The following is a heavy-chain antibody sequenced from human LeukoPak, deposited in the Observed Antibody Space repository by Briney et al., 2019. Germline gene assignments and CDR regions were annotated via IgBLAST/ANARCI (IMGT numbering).Heavy chain of an antibody. V-gene: IGHV1-2*04. CDR1: GYTFTGYY. Sequence: ASVKVSCKASGYTFTGYYMHWVRQAPGQGLEWMGWINPNSGGTNYAQKFQGWVTMTRDTSISTAYMELSRLRSDDTAVYYCARGPYYYDSSGYYNYWGQGTQVTVSS. CDR2: INPNSGGT. CDR3: ARGPYYYDSSGYYNY. J-gene: IGHJ4*02. D-gene: IGHD3-22*01.